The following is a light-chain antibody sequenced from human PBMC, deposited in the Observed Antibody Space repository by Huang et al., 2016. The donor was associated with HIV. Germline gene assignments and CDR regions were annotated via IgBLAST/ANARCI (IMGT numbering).Light chain of an antibody. J-gene: IGKJ2*01. Sequence: EIVMTQSPATLSVSPGERVILSCRTSQSVSTNLAWYQQKRGQPPRLLIYGASTRVTDTPIRFSGSGSGTEFTLTISSLQPEDFAVYSCQHYKTFGRGTKLEIK. CDR1: QSVSTN. CDR3: QHYKT. CDR2: GAS. V-gene: IGKV3-15*01.